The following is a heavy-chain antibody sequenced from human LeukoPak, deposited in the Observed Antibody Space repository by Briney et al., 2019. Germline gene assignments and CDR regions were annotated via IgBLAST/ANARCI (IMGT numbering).Heavy chain of an antibody. J-gene: IGHJ3*02. V-gene: IGHV1-18*01. CDR2: ISAYNGNT. Sequence: ASVKVSCKTSGYTFTNYGISWVRQAPGLGLEWMGWISAYNGNTNYAQKVQGRVTMTTDTSTSTASMELRSLRFDGTAVYYCARDQSVRLLQTSSTYFKHVFAIWGQGSMVTVSS. CDR3: ARDQSVRLLQTSSTYFKHVFAI. CDR1: GYTFTNYG. D-gene: IGHD6-13*01.